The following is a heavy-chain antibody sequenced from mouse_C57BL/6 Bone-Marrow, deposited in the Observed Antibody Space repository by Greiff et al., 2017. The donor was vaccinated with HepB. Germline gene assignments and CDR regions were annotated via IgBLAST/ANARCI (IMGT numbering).Heavy chain of an antibody. V-gene: IGHV1-42*01. CDR3: ARKGAHATSYYYAMDY. CDR2: INPSTGGT. D-gene: IGHD3-2*02. CDR1: GYSFTGYY. Sequence: VQLKESGPELVKPGASVKISCKASGYSFTGYYMNWVKQSPEKSLEWIGEINPSTGGTTYNQKFKAKATLTVDKSSSTAYMQLKSLTSEDSAVYYCARKGAHATSYYYAMDYWGQGTSVTVSS. J-gene: IGHJ4*01.